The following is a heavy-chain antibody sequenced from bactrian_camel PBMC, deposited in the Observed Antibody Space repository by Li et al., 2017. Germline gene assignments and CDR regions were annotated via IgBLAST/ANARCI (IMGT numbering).Heavy chain of an antibody. CDR2: IDSYGDT. D-gene: IGHD4*01. J-gene: IGHJ6*01. CDR1: GSTYTFGLGP. CDR3: AALSRAGSCHIETAGTAYVFKVSGF. V-gene: IGHV3S53*01. Sequence: HVQLVESGGGSAQAGGSLRLSCKVAGSTYTFGLGPMAWFRQAPGKEREGVAGIDSYGDTTYGDSVKGRFTISKDKDENMLYLLMNSLKVEDTAMYYCAALSRAGSCHIETAGTAYVFKVSGFWGQGTQVTVS.